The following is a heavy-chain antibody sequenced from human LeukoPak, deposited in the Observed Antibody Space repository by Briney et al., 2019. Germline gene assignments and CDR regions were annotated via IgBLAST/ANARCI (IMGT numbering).Heavy chain of an antibody. Sequence: SVKVSCKASGGTFSSYAISWVRQAPGQGLEWMGGIIPIFGTANYAQKFQGRVTITTDESTSTAYMELSSLRSEDTAVYYCAGHYDSSGYSLTAFDYWGQGTLVTVSS. CDR3: AGHYDSSGYSLTAFDY. D-gene: IGHD3-22*01. CDR2: IIPIFGTA. J-gene: IGHJ4*02. CDR1: GGTFSSYA. V-gene: IGHV1-69*05.